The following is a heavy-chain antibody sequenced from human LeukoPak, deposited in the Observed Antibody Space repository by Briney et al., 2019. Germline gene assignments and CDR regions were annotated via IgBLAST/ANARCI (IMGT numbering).Heavy chain of an antibody. Sequence: ASVKVSCKASAYTFTGYYMHWVRQAPGQGLEWMGWINPNSGGTNYAQKFQGRVTMTRDTSISTAYMELSRLRSDDTAVCYCAREATSVPAAKDWGQGTLVTVSS. CDR2: INPNSGGT. CDR3: AREATSVPAAKD. D-gene: IGHD2-2*01. V-gene: IGHV1-2*02. CDR1: AYTFTGYY. J-gene: IGHJ4*02.